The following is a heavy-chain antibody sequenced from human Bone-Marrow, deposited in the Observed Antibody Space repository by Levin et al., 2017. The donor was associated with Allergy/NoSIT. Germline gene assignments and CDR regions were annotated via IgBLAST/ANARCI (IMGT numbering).Heavy chain of an antibody. CDR3: TRGAGSDYYFDY. Sequence: GGSLRLSCAASGFTFSGSAMHWVRQASGKGLEWVGRIRSKANSYATAYAASVKGRFTISRDDSKNTAYLQMNSLNTEDTAIYYCTRGAGSDYYFDYWGQGTLVTVSS. CDR1: GFTFSGSA. CDR2: IRSKANSYAT. J-gene: IGHJ4*02. D-gene: IGHD1-26*01. V-gene: IGHV3-73*01.